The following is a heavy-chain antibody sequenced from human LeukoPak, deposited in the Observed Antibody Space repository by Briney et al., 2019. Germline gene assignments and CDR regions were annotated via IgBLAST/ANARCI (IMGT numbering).Heavy chain of an antibody. Sequence: PGRSLRLSCAASGFTFDDYAMHWVRQAPGKGLEWVSGISWNSGSIGYADSVKGRFTISRDNAKNSLYLQMNSLRAEDTALHYCAKDSSLGYCSSTSCYLFDYWGQGTLVTVSS. CDR1: GFTFDDYA. V-gene: IGHV3-9*01. J-gene: IGHJ4*02. D-gene: IGHD2-2*01. CDR2: ISWNSGSI. CDR3: AKDSSLGYCSSTSCYLFDY.